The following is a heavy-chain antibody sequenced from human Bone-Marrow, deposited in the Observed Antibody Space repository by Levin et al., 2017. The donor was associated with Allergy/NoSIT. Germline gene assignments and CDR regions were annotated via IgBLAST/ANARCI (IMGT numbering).Heavy chain of an antibody. CDR3: ARGRMYYYDSSGYYSEDDDY. Sequence: SVKVSCKASGGTFSSYAISWVRQAPGQGLEWMGGIIPIFGTANYAQKFQGRVTITADESTSTAYMELSSLRSEDTAVYYCARGRMYYYDSSGYYSEDDDYWGQGTLVTVSS. D-gene: IGHD3-22*01. V-gene: IGHV1-69*13. CDR1: GGTFSSYA. CDR2: IIPIFGTA. J-gene: IGHJ4*02.